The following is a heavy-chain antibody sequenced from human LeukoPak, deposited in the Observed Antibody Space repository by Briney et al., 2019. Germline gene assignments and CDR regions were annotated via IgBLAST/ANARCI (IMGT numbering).Heavy chain of an antibody. CDR3: ASCCSSSKDYYYYMDV. Sequence: SVKVSCKASGGTFSSYAISWVRQAPGQGLEWMGGIIPIFGTANYAQKFQGRVTITTDESTSTAYMELSSLRSEDTAVYYCASCCSSSKDYYYYMDVWGKGTTVTVSS. CDR2: IIPIFGTA. V-gene: IGHV1-69*05. J-gene: IGHJ6*03. D-gene: IGHD2-2*01. CDR1: GGTFSSYA.